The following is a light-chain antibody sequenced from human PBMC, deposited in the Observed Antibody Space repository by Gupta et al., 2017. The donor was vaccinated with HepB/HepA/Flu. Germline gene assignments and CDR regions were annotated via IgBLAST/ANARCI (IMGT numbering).Light chain of an antibody. V-gene: IGLV1-40*01. CDR1: SSIFVAGYN. CDR3: QSYDSSLSGWV. Sequence: HSVLTQPPSVSGAPGQRVTISCTGISSIFVAGYNVHGYQHLPGTAPNFLIYGNTIRPSGVPDRFSGSKSGTSASLAITGLQAEDEADYYCQSYDSSLSGWVFGGGTKLTVL. J-gene: IGLJ3*02. CDR2: GNT.